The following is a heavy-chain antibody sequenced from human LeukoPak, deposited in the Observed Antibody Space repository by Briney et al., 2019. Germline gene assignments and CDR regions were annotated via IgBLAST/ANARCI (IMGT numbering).Heavy chain of an antibody. Sequence: PGGSLRLSCTASGFTFSYDYMSWIRQAPGRGLEWISYVSTDGNTIYYADSVKGRFTISRDNARHLVYLHMNSLRDEDTAVYYCARDHLYITILGVVIPEGALDIWGQGTMVTVSS. J-gene: IGHJ3*02. V-gene: IGHV3-11*04. CDR3: ARDHLYITILGVVIPEGALDI. CDR2: VSTDGNTI. D-gene: IGHD3-3*01. CDR1: GFTFSYDY.